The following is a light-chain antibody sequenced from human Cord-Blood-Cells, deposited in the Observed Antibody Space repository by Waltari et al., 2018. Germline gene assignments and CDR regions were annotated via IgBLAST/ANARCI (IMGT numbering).Light chain of an antibody. J-gene: IGLJ3*02. CDR1: RTAVGGSKH. V-gene: IGLV2-14*03. CDR3: SSYTSSSTRV. CDR2: DVS. Sequence: QSALTPPASVSGSPGPAITLSCTGTRTAVGGSKHVSWYQQHPGKAPKLMIYDVSNRPSGVSNRFSGSKSGNTASLTISGLQAEDEADYYCSSYTSSSTRVFGGGTKLTVL.